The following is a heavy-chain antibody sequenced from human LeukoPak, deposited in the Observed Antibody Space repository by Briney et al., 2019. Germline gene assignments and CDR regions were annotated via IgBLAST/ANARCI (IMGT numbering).Heavy chain of an antibody. CDR3: AKGSGGALFDY. V-gene: IGHV3-23*01. Sequence: GGSLRLSCAASGFTFSSHGMNWVRQAPGKGLEWVSGISGSGGNTYYADSVKGRFTISRDNSKNTLYLQMNSLRAEDTAVYYCAKGSGGALFDYWGQGTLVTVSS. CDR1: GFTFSSHG. J-gene: IGHJ4*02. CDR2: ISGSGGNT. D-gene: IGHD3-16*01.